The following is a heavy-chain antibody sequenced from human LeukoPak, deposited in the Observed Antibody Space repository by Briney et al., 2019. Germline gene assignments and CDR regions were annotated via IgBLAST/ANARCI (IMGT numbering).Heavy chain of an antibody. CDR1: GGSFSGYY. CDR3: ARGNRRGMDV. Sequence: SETLSLTCAVYGGSFSGYYWSWIRQPPGKGLEWIGEINHSGSTNYNPSLKSRVTISVDTSKNQFSLKLSSVTAADTAVYYCARGNRRGMDVWGQGTTVTVSS. J-gene: IGHJ6*02. V-gene: IGHV4-34*01. CDR2: INHSGST.